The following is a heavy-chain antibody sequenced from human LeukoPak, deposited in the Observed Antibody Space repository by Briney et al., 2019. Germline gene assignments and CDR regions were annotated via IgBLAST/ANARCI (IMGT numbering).Heavy chain of an antibody. J-gene: IGHJ5*02. Sequence: SETLSLTCTVSGGSISSYYWSWIRQPPGKGLEWIGYIYYSGSTNYNPSLKSRVTISVDTSKSQFSLKLSSVTAAGTAVYYCARGAAGTRRGFDDWGQGTLVTASS. V-gene: IGHV4-59*01. D-gene: IGHD6-13*01. CDR3: ARGAAGTRRGFDD. CDR2: IYYSGST. CDR1: GGSISSYY.